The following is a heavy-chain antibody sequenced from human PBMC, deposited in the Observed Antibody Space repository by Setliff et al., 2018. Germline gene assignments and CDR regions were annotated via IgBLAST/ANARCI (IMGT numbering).Heavy chain of an antibody. J-gene: IGHJ4*02. D-gene: IGHD7-27*01. V-gene: IGHV3-9*01. CDR2: ISWNSGNI. CDR1: GFRFDDYA. Sequence: GGSLRLSCAASGFRFDDYAMHWVRQAPGKGLEWVSGISWNSGNIDYADSVKGRFTISRDNAKNSLYLQMNSLRPEDTALYYCARDITKWGYFFDYWGLGTLVTVSS. CDR3: ARDITKWGYFFDY.